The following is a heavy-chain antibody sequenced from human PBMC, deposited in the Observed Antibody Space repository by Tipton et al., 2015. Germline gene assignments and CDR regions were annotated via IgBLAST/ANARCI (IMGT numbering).Heavy chain of an antibody. CDR1: GGFISSSYY. D-gene: IGHD3-10*01. Sequence: TLSLTCTVSGGFISSSYYWGWIRQTPGKGLEWIGSMCCSGTTYYNPSLKSRVTISLDTSKNQFSLKLNSVTAADTAVYYCARGLLLWFGMSDYWGRGTLVTVSS. J-gene: IGHJ4*02. CDR3: ARGLLLWFGMSDY. CDR2: MCCSGTT. V-gene: IGHV4-39*07.